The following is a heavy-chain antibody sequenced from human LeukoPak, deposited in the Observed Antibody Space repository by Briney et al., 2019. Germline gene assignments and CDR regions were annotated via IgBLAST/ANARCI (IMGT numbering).Heavy chain of an antibody. V-gene: IGHV3-48*03. J-gene: IGHJ4*02. CDR3: ARDLSDYDLRGFDY. CDR1: GFTFSSYG. Sequence: GGSLRLSCAASGFTFSSYGMNWVRQAPGKGLEWVSYISSSGSTIYYADSVKGRFTISRDNAKNSLYLQMNSLRAEDTAVYYCARDLSDYDLRGFDYWGQGTLVTVSS. D-gene: IGHD5-12*01. CDR2: ISSSGSTI.